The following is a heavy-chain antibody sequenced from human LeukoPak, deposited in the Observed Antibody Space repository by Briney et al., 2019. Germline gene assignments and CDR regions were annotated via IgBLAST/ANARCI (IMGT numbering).Heavy chain of an antibody. D-gene: IGHD6-19*01. CDR1: GHSFTNYW. CDR3: ARLAYSSGWYPGEFDP. V-gene: IGHV5-51*01. CDR2: IYPGDSDT. Sequence: GESLKISCKGSGHSFTNYWIAWVRQMPEKGLEWMGIIYPGDSDTRYSPSFQGQVTISADKSISTAYLQWSSLKASDTAMYYCARLAYSSGWYPGEFDPWGQGTLVTVSS. J-gene: IGHJ5*02.